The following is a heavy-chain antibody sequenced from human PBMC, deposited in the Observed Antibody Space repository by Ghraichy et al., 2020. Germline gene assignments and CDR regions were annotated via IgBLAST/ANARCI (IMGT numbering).Heavy chain of an antibody. J-gene: IGHJ4*02. V-gene: IGHV3-23*01. Sequence: GGSLRLSCAASGFTFSSDAMIWVRQAPGKGLEWVSAISGSGGSTYYADSVKGRFTISRDNSKNTLYLQMNSLRAEDTAVYYCAKVGYSSSWYSTDYWGQGTLVTVSP. D-gene: IGHD6-13*01. CDR2: ISGSGGST. CDR1: GFTFSSDA. CDR3: AKVGYSSSWYSTDY.